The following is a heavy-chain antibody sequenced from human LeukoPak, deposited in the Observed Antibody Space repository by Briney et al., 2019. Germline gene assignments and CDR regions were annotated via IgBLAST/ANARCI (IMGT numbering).Heavy chain of an antibody. J-gene: IGHJ6*03. CDR3: ARDRVGQQLVGRNYYYYYMDV. Sequence: GASVKVSCKASGGTFSSYAISWVRQAPGQGLEWMGGIIPIFGTANYAQKFQGRVTITADESTSTAYMELSSLRSEDTAVYYCARDRVGQQLVGRNYYYYYMDVRGKGTTVTISS. CDR1: GGTFSSYA. CDR2: IIPIFGTA. D-gene: IGHD6-13*01. V-gene: IGHV1-69*13.